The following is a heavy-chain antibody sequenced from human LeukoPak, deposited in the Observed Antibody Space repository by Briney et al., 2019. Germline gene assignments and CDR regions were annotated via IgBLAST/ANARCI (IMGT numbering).Heavy chain of an antibody. CDR1: GGSISSSSYY. J-gene: IGHJ4*02. CDR2: LYYCGHT. V-gene: IGHV4-39*01. D-gene: IGHD6-19*01. CDR3: ARRLIAVAGMFGVDY. Sequence: PSETLSLTCTVSGGSISSSSYYWGWLRQPPGKGLVWIGSLYYCGHTYSNPSLKSRVTISVDTSKNQFSLKLSSVTAADTAVYYCARRLIAVAGMFGVDYWGQGTLVTVSS.